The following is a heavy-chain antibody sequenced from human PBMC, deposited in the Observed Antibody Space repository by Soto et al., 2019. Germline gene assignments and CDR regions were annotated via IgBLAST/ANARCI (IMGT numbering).Heavy chain of an antibody. D-gene: IGHD3-22*01. V-gene: IGHV2-5*02. J-gene: IGHJ4*02. CDR3: AHSIYYYDSSGYYAENTFDY. CDR1: GFSLSTSGVG. Sequence: SGPTLVNPTQTLTLTCTFSGFSLSTSGVGVGWIRQPPGKALEWLALIYWDDDKRYSPSLKSRLTITKDTSKNQVVLTMTNMDPVDTATYYCAHSIYYYDSSGYYAENTFDYWGQGTLVTVSS. CDR2: IYWDDDK.